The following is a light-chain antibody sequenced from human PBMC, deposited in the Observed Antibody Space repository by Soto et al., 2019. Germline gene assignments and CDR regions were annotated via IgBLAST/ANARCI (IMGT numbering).Light chain of an antibody. V-gene: IGKV3-15*01. J-gene: IGKJ4*01. CDR1: QSFSSN. CDR2: GTS. Sequence: ELVMTQSPATLSVSPGERATLSCRASQSFSSNVAWYQQKPGQAPRLLIYGTSTRVTGIPARFSGSGSGTEFTLTISILQSEDCAVYYCQQYYNWPLTFCGGTKVEIK. CDR3: QQYYNWPLT.